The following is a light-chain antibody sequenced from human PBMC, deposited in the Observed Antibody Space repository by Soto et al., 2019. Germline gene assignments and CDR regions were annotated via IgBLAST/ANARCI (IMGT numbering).Light chain of an antibody. CDR1: QSVSSSR. V-gene: IGKV3D-20*01. CDR2: DGF. CDR3: QQYGNSPIT. Sequence: DIVLTQSPATLSLSPGERGTLSCGASQSVSSSRLAWYQQKPALAPRLLIYDGFLRATGIPDRFSGSGSGTDFTLTISRLEPEDFAVYYCQQYGNSPITFGQGTRPAIK. J-gene: IGKJ5*01.